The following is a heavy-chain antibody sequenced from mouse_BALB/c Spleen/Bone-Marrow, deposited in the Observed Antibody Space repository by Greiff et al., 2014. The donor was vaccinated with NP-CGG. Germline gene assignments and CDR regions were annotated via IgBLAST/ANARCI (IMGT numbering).Heavy chain of an antibody. CDR3: ASYDGSYFDV. J-gene: IGHJ1*01. CDR1: GYTFTSYY. CDR2: IYPGNVNT. Sequence: VKLQESGPELVMPGASVRISCKASGYTFTSYYIHWVKQRPGQGLEWIGWIYPGNVNTKYNEKFKGKATLTADKSSSTAYMQLSSLTSEDSAVYFCASYDGSYFDVWGEGTTVTVS. D-gene: IGHD2-3*01. V-gene: IGHV1S56*01.